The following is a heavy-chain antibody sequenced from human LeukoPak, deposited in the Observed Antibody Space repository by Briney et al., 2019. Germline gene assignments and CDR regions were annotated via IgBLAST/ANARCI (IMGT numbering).Heavy chain of an antibody. CDR2: INHSGST. D-gene: IGHD6-19*01. V-gene: IGHV4-34*01. Sequence: SETLSLTCAVYGGSFGGYYWSWIRQPPGKGLEWIGEINHSGSTNYNPSLKSRVTISVDTSKNQFSLKLSSVTAADTAVYYCARGRTNSSGWSVDYWGQGTLVTVSS. J-gene: IGHJ4*02. CDR3: ARGRTNSSGWSVDY. CDR1: GGSFGGYY.